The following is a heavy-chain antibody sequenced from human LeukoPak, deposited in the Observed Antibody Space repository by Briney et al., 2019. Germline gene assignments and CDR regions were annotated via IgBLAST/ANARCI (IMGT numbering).Heavy chain of an antibody. CDR2: ISSSGGST. J-gene: IGHJ5*01. CDR3: ARGPRGDS. V-gene: IGHV3-66*01. D-gene: IGHD5-24*01. CDR1: GFTVSSNY. Sequence: PGGSLRLSCAASGFTVSSNYMSWVRQAPGKGLEWVSAISSSGGSTYYADSVKGRFTISRDNSKNTLYLQMNSLRADDTAVYYCARGPRGDSWGQGALVTVSS.